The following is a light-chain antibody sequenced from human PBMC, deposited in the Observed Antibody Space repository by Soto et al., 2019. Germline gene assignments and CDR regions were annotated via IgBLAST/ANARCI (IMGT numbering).Light chain of an antibody. Sequence: EIVLTQSPGTLSLSPGERATLSCRASQSVSSSYFAWYQQKPGQAPRLLIYGASGRATGIPDRFSGSGSGTDFTLTISRLEPADFAVYYCQQYGSSPMYTFGQGTKLEIK. J-gene: IGKJ2*01. CDR2: GAS. V-gene: IGKV3-20*01. CDR1: QSVSSSY. CDR3: QQYGSSPMYT.